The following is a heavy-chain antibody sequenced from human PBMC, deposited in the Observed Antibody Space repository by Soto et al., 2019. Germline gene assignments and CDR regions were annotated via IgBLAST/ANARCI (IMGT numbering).Heavy chain of an antibody. D-gene: IGHD3-22*01. CDR1: GFTFSSYW. J-gene: IGHJ4*02. CDR3: PRDDRYYDSSGYNPLGY. CDR2: IKQDGSEK. Sequence: GGSLRLSXAASGFTFSSYWMSWVRQAPGKGLEWVANIKQDGSEKYYVDSVKGRFTISRDNAKNSLYLQMNSLRAEDTAVYYCPRDDRYYDSSGYNPLGYWGQGTLVTVSS. V-gene: IGHV3-7*01.